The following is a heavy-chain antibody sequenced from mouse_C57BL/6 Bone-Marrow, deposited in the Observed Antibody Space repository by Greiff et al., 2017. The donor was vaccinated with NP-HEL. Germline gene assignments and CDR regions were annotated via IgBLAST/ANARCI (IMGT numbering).Heavy chain of an antibody. V-gene: IGHV5-6*02. J-gene: IGHJ2*01. CDR2: ISSGGSYT. Sequence: EVKLMESGGDLVKPRGSLKLSCAASGFTFSSYGMSWVRQTPDKRLEWVATISSGGSYTYYPDSVKGRFTISRDNAKNTLYLQMSSLKSEDTAMYYCARRRLLSYYFDYWGQGTTLTVSS. CDR1: GFTFSSYG. D-gene: IGHD2-3*01. CDR3: ARRRLLSYYFDY.